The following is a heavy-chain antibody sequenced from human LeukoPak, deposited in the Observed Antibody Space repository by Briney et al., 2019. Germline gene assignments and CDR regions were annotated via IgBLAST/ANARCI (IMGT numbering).Heavy chain of an antibody. CDR2: IYYSGST. V-gene: IGHV4-59*01. CDR1: GGSISSYY. J-gene: IGHJ3*01. Sequence: PSETLCLTCTVSGGSISSYYWSWIRQPPGKGLEWIGYIYYSGSTNYNPSLKSRVTISVDTSKNQFSLKLSSVTAADTAVYYCARRDTNDAFDVWGQGTMVTVSS. CDR3: ARRDTNDAFDV.